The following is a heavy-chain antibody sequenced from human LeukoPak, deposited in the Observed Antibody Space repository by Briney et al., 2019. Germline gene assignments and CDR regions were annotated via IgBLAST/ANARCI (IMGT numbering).Heavy chain of an antibody. V-gene: IGHV3-23*01. CDR3: ANRRGSYGDFDY. CDR2: ISGSGGSS. Sequence: GGSLRLSCAATGLTFTTSAMTWVRQAPGKGLEWVSSISGSGGSSYHADSVKGRFTISRDNSKNTVYLHMNRLRADDTAVYYCANRRGSYGDFDYWGQGTLVTVSS. J-gene: IGHJ4*02. D-gene: IGHD1-26*01. CDR1: GLTFTTSA.